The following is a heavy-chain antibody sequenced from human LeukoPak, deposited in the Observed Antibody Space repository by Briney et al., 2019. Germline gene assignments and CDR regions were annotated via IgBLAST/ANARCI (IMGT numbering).Heavy chain of an antibody. J-gene: IGHJ6*02. CDR1: GYTFTGYY. V-gene: IGHV1-2*02. CDR3: ARWNLYTDHRYYYYYGMDV. Sequence: ASVKVSCKASGYTFTGYYMHWVRQAPGQGLEWMGWINPNSGGTNYAQKFQGRVTMTRDTSISTAYMELSRLRSDDTAVYYCARWNLYTDHRYYYYYGMDVWGQGTTVTVSS. CDR2: INPNSGGT. D-gene: IGHD1-7*01.